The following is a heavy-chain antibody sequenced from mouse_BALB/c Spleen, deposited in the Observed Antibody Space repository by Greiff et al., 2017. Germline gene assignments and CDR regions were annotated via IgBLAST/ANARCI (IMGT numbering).Heavy chain of an antibody. CDR3: ARGVGYFDY. CDR1: GYTFTSYW. Sequence: VKLMESGAELARPGASVKLSCKASGYTFTSYWMQWVKQRPGQGLEWIGAIYPGDGDTRYTQKFKGKATLTADKSSSTAYMQLSSLASEDSAVYYCARGVGYFDYWGQGTTLTVSS. V-gene: IGHV1-87*01. CDR2: IYPGDGDT. D-gene: IGHD1-1*01. J-gene: IGHJ2*01.